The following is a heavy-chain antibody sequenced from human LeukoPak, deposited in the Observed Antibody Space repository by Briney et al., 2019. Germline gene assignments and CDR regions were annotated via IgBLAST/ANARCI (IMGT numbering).Heavy chain of an antibody. CDR1: GFTFSTHA. V-gene: IGHV3-33*03. Sequence: GGSLRLSCAASGFTFSTHAMHWVRQAPAKGLEWVAMIWFDGKNTHYVDSVKGRFTISRDNAKNSLYLQMNSLRAEDTAVYYCARTSAVPAASDIWGQGTMVTVSS. CDR2: IWFDGKNT. J-gene: IGHJ3*02. CDR3: ARTSAVPAASDI. D-gene: IGHD2-2*01.